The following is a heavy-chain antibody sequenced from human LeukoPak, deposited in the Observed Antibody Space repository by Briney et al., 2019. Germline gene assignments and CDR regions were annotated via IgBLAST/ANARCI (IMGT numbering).Heavy chain of an antibody. CDR2: INHSGST. D-gene: IGHD2-8*01. J-gene: IGHJ4*02. V-gene: IGHV4-34*01. Sequence: PSETLSLTCAVYGGSFSGYYWSWIRQPPGKGLEWIGEINHSGSTNYNPSLKSRVTISVDTSKNQFSLKLSSVTAADTAVYYCARGRDIVLRGYDVFDDWGQGTLVTVSS. CDR3: ARGRDIVLRGYDVFDD. CDR1: GGSFSGYY.